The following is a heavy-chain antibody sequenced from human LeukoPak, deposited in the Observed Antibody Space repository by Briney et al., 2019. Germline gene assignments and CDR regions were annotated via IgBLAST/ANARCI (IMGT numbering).Heavy chain of an antibody. V-gene: IGHV1-18*01. CDR3: ARAKPKDLAYCGGDCYGRTSRTRYRQDWYFDL. CDR1: GYTFTSYG. D-gene: IGHD2-21*01. CDR2: ISAYNGNT. Sequence: GASVKVSCKASGYTFTSYGISWVRQAPGQGLEWMGWISAYNGNTNYAQKLQGRVTMTTDTSTSTAHMELRSLRSDDTAVYYCARAKPKDLAYCGGDCYGRTSRTRYRQDWYFDLWGRGTLVTVSS. J-gene: IGHJ2*01.